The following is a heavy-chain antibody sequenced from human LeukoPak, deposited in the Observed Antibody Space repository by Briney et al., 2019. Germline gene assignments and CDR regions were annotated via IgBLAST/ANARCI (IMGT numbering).Heavy chain of an antibody. Sequence: PGGSLRLSCAASGFTFSNYEMNWVRQAPGKVLEWVSYISSSAGTLYYADSVKGRFTISRDNAKKSLYLQMNSLRAEDTAVYYCAREGNWNNFDYWGQGTLVTVSS. CDR1: GFTFSNYE. V-gene: IGHV3-48*03. CDR3: AREGNWNNFDY. CDR2: ISSSAGTL. D-gene: IGHD1-1*01. J-gene: IGHJ4*02.